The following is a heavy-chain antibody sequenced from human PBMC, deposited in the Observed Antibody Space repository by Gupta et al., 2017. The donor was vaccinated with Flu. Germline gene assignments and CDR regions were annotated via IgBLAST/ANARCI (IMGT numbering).Heavy chain of an antibody. Sequence: RQPPGKELEWVWWIFYDGNTNYNPSLKSRDAMSIDTSKSQFSLKLTSVTAANTAVYYCARAGYSRHYYYSMDVWGKETTVTVSS. V-gene: IGHV4-59*01. CDR3: ARAGYSRHYYYSMDV. D-gene: IGHD2-15*01. J-gene: IGHJ6*03. CDR2: IFYDGNT.